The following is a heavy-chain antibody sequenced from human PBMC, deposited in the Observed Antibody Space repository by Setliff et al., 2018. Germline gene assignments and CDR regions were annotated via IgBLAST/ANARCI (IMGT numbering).Heavy chain of an antibody. J-gene: IGHJ4*02. CDR3: ARDKGVVSLDY. Sequence: AASGFTFRSSGMHWVRQAPGEGLEWVTFIRKDGSNKYYAESVKGRFTVSRDNSRNTLYLDMNSLRADDTAVYYCARDKGVVSLDYWGQGTLVTVSS. D-gene: IGHD3-10*01. V-gene: IGHV3-30*02. CDR1: GFTFRSSG. CDR2: IRKDGSNK.